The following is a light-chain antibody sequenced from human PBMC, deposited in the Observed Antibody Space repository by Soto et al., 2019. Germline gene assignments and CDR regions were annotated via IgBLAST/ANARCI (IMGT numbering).Light chain of an antibody. CDR1: ENVRTF. CDR3: QQHSHWPPWT. J-gene: IGKJ1*01. CDR2: GAS. V-gene: IGKV3-11*01. Sequence: PGDRATLSCRASENVRTFVDWYQQKPGQAPRLLIHGASNRATGIPDRFSGSGSGTDFTLTISNLEPEDFAVYYCQQHSHWPPWTFGQGTRVEIQ.